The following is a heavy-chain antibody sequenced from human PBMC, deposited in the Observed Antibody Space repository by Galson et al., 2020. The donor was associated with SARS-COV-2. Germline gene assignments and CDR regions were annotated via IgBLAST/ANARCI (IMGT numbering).Heavy chain of an antibody. CDR3: ASSNPYYDILTGYLPLFDY. CDR1: GFTFSSYW. CDR2: INSDGSST. J-gene: IGHJ4*02. D-gene: IGHD3-9*01. V-gene: IGHV3-74*01. Sequence: GESLKIFCSASGFTFSSYWMHWVRQAPGKGLVWVSRINSDGSSTSYADSVKGRFTISRDNAKNTLYLQMNSLRAEDTAVYYCASSNPYYDILTGYLPLFDYWGQGTLVTVSS.